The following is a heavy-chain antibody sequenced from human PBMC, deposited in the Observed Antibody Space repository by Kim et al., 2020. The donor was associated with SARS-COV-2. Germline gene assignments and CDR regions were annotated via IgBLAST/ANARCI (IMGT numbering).Heavy chain of an antibody. Sequence: SETLSLTCAVSGGSISGYYWSWIWQPPGKGLDWIAYIYYTGRTKYNPSLESRVTISVDTSKNQFSLKLSSVTATDTAVYYCARHVSSGYDYWGQGSLVTVSS. V-gene: IGHV4-59*08. CDR1: GGSISGYY. CDR2: IYYTGRT. CDR3: ARHVSSGYDY. D-gene: IGHD3-22*01. J-gene: IGHJ4*02.